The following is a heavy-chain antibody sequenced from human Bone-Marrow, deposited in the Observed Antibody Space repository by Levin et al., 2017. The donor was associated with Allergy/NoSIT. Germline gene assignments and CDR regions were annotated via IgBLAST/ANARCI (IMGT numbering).Heavy chain of an antibody. J-gene: IGHJ4*02. D-gene: IGHD6-13*01. CDR3: ARVYGNSWSGSYFDY. Sequence: GESLKISCAASGFTFSDRYMDWVRQAPGKGLEWVGRSRNKAKSYTTEYAASVKGRFTISRDDSKNSVYLQMNSLKSEDTAVYYCARVYGNSWSGSYFDYWGQGALVTVSS. V-gene: IGHV3-72*01. CDR2: SRNKAKSYTT. CDR1: GFTFSDRY.